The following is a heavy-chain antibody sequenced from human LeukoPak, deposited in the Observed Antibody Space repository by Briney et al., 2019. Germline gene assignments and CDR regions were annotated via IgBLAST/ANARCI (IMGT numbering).Heavy chain of an antibody. Sequence: SETLSLTCTVFGGSINSYFWSWIRQPAGKGLEWIGRIYSSGTTNYNPSLKSRVTMSVDTSKNQFSLKLSPVIAADTAVYYCARVGVDYSGNIIKYYFDYWGQGTLVTVSS. CDR2: IYSSGTT. V-gene: IGHV4-4*07. J-gene: IGHJ4*02. CDR1: GGSINSYF. CDR3: ARVGVDYSGNIIKYYFDY. D-gene: IGHD4-23*01.